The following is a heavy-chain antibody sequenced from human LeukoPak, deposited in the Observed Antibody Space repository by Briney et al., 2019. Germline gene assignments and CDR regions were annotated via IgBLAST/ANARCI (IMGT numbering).Heavy chain of an antibody. D-gene: IGHD5-18*01. CDR1: GGPISSYY. Sequence: SETLSLTCTVSGGPISSYYWSWIRQPPGKGLEWIGYIYYSGSTNYNPSLKSRVTISVDTSKNQFSLKLSSVTAADTAVYYCARGYTPMDYWGQGTLVTVSS. J-gene: IGHJ4*02. V-gene: IGHV4-59*01. CDR3: ARGYTPMDY. CDR2: IYYSGST.